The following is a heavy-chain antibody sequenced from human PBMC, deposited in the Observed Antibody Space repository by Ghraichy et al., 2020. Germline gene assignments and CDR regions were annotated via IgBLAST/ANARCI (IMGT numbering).Heavy chain of an antibody. CDR3: VRDLSRGYLDY. J-gene: IGHJ4*02. D-gene: IGHD2-2*01. V-gene: IGHV2-5*01. Sequence: SLTTGGVGVGWIRQPPGEALEWLALIYWNDDERYHPSLKSRVTINKDTSKNQVVLTMTNMVAVDTATYYCVRDLSRGYLDYWGQGTLVTVSS. CDR1: SLTTGGVG. CDR2: IYWNDDE.